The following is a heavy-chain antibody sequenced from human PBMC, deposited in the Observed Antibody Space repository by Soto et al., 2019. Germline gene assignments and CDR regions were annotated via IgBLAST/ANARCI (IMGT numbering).Heavy chain of an antibody. Sequence: SETLSLTCAVSGGSISSSNWWSWVRQPPGKGLEWIGEIYHSGSTNYNPSLKSRVTISVDKSKNQFSLKLSSVTAADTAVYYCASSYGSGRDDAFDIWGQGTMVTVSS. CDR3: ASSYGSGRDDAFDI. V-gene: IGHV4-4*02. CDR2: IYHSGST. D-gene: IGHD3-10*01. J-gene: IGHJ3*02. CDR1: GGSISSSNW.